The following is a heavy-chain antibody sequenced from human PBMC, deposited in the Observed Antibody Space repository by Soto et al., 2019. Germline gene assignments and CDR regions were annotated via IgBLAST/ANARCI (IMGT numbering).Heavy chain of an antibody. J-gene: IGHJ3*02. CDR3: ATGSRRGDRSNFDAFDI. V-gene: IGHV3-30-3*01. CDR2: ISYVGTST. CDR1: RVTFSTYA. D-gene: IGHD1-26*01. Sequence: VQLVESGGGVVQPGRSLRLSCAASRVTFSTYAMHWVRQAPGKGLEWVAVISYVGTSTYYADSVKGRFTISRDNSKNTLYLHMDSLGPDDTAVYYCATGSRRGDRSNFDAFDIWGQGTMVTVSS.